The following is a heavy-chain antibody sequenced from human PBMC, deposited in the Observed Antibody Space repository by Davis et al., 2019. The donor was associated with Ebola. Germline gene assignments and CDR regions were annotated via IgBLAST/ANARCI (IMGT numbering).Heavy chain of an antibody. Sequence: GGSLRLSCAASGLTFSNFAMNWVRQAPGKGLEWVSGISGSGGRTYYADSVKGRFTISRDNAKNSLYLQMNSLRAEDTAVYYCARGGDYSYYYYYGMDVWGQGTTVTVSS. D-gene: IGHD4-17*01. J-gene: IGHJ6*02. CDR3: ARGGDYSYYYYYGMDV. CDR1: GLTFSNFA. V-gene: IGHV3-23*01. CDR2: ISGSGGRT.